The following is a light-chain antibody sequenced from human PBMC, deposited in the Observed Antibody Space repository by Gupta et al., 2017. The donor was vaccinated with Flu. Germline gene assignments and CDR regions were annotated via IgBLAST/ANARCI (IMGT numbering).Light chain of an antibody. Sequence: DIQMTQSPSSLSASIGDRVTITCRASQSISSYLNWYQQKPGKAPKLLIYAAYSLQSGVPSRFSGGGSATELTLTISSLQPEDFATYYCQQSYRTPYSFGQGTKLEIK. J-gene: IGKJ2*03. CDR1: QSISSY. V-gene: IGKV1-39*01. CDR3: QQSYRTPYS. CDR2: AAY.